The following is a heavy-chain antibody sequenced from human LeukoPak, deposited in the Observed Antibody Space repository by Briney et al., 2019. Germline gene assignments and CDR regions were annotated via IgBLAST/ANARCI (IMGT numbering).Heavy chain of an antibody. CDR2: FDPEDGET. Sequence: ASVKVSCKVSGYTLTELSMHWVRQAPGKGLEWMGGFDPEDGETIYAQKFQGRVTMTTDTSTSTAYMELRSLRSDDTAVYYCARARRRVGYYFDYWGQGTLVTVSS. J-gene: IGHJ4*02. D-gene: IGHD3-10*01. V-gene: IGHV1-24*01. CDR1: GYTLTELS. CDR3: ARARRRVGYYFDY.